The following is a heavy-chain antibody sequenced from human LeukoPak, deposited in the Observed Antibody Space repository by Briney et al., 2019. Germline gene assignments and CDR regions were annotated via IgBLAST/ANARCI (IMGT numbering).Heavy chain of an antibody. V-gene: IGHV3-21*01. CDR2: ICSRSTYI. Sequence: GGPLRLSRSASGFTFSSFSMNWVRQAPGKRLEWVSSICSRSTYIYYADSVRGRFTISRVNAQILLYLQMNSLRAEDTAVYYCARVPSDIVVVEPATPDYWGQGTLVTVSS. D-gene: IGHD2-15*01. J-gene: IGHJ4*02. CDR3: ARVPSDIVVVEPATPDY. CDR1: GFTFSSFS.